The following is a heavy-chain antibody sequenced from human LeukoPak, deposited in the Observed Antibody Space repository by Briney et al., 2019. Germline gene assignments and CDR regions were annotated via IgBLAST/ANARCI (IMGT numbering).Heavy chain of an antibody. CDR1: GYTFTYHY. Sequence: GASVKVSCKALGYTFTYHYFHWLRQAPGQGLEWMGWINPNSGGTNFAQKFQGSVTMTRDTSISTAYMELSRLISDDTAVYYCARGTNWYDAWGQGTLVTVSS. CDR3: ARGTNWYDA. J-gene: IGHJ5*02. CDR2: INPNSGGT. V-gene: IGHV1-2*02.